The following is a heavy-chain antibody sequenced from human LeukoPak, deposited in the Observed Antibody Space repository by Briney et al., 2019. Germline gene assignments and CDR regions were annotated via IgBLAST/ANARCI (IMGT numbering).Heavy chain of an antibody. D-gene: IGHD2-8*02. Sequence: GGSLRFSCAASGFTFSSYAMHWVRQAPGKGLEWVTGIYRDGSTYYADSVKGRFTISRDNSKNILYLQMKSLRVEDTALYYCALDCCTGSRFDHWGQGTLVTVPS. CDR2: IYRDGST. V-gene: IGHV3-53*01. CDR1: GFTFSSYA. CDR3: ALDCCTGSRFDH. J-gene: IGHJ4*02.